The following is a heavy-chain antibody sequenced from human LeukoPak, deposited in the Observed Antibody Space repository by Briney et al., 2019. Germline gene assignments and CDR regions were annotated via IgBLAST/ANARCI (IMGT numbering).Heavy chain of an antibody. V-gene: IGHV4-59*01. CDR3: ARGNAN. Sequence: PSETLSLTCTVSGGSLNSYYWSWIRQPPGKGLEWIGYISYSGSTNYNPSLKSRVSISVDKSKNQFFLKLSSVTAADTALYYCARGNANWGQGTLVTVSS. CDR1: GGSLNSYY. CDR2: ISYSGST. J-gene: IGHJ4*02.